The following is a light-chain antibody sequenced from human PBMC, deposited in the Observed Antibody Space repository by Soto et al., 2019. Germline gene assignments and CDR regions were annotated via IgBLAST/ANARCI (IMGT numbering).Light chain of an antibody. V-gene: IGLV2-23*02. J-gene: IGLJ3*02. Sequence: QLVLTQPPSASGTPGQRVTISCTGTRSDIGSYNSIAWYQQHPGKAPRVMIFGVTKRPSGISNRFSGSKSGSTASLTISGLQAEDEADYFCFSYAGSSTWVFGGGTKVTVL. CDR2: GVT. CDR3: FSYAGSSTWV. CDR1: RSDIGSYNS.